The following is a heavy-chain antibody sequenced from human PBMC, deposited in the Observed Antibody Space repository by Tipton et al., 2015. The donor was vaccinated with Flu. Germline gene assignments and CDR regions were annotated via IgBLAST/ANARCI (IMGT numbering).Heavy chain of an antibody. CDR3: ATYYYGSGTQPAFDY. CDR1: GYSISSGYY. V-gene: IGHV4-38-2*02. J-gene: IGHJ4*02. Sequence: TLSLTCTVSGYSISSGYYWGWIRQPPGKGLEWIGSIFHGGSTYYNPSLKSRVTISVDTSKNQFSLKLSSVTAADTAVYYCATYYYGSGTQPAFDYWGQGTLVTVSS. CDR2: IFHGGST. D-gene: IGHD3-10*01.